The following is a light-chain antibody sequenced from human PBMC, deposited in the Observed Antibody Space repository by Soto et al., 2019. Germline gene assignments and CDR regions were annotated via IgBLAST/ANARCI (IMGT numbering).Light chain of an antibody. V-gene: IGKV1-39*01. CDR1: QKISSY. J-gene: IGKJ4*01. Sequence: DLQMTQSPSSLSAFVGDSVTITCRASQKISSYLAWFQQQPGEAPRLLIYSGSSLPSGVPSRFIGTGSVTDFTLTISGLQHEDVAPYYCQQNYSPPLSFGGGTKVEI. CDR2: SGS. CDR3: QQNYSPPLS.